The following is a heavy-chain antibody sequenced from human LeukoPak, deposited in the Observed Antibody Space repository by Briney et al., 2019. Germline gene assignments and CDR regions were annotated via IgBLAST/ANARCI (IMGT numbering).Heavy chain of an antibody. Sequence: GSLRLSCAASGFTFSSYWIHWVRQAPGKGLEWVSSISSSSSYIYYADSLKGRFTISRDNAKNSLYLQMNSLRAEDTAVYYCARKDGYNSTDAFDIWGQGTMVTVSS. CDR1: GFTFSSYW. D-gene: IGHD5-24*01. V-gene: IGHV3-21*01. J-gene: IGHJ3*02. CDR3: ARKDGYNSTDAFDI. CDR2: ISSSSSYI.